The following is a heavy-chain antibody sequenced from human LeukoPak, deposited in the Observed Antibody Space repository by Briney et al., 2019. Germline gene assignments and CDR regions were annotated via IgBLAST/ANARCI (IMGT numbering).Heavy chain of an antibody. J-gene: IGHJ5*02. CDR3: ARGPIYYDSSDYPEYNWFDP. V-gene: IGHV4-38-2*02. Sequence: SETLSLTCTVSGYFISSGYYWGWIRQPPGRGLEWIGSIYHGGSAFYNPSLRSRVTISVDTSKNQFSLKLSSVTAADTAVYYCARGPIYYDSSDYPEYNWFDPWGQGTLVTVSS. CDR2: IYHGGSA. D-gene: IGHD3-22*01. CDR1: GYFISSGYY.